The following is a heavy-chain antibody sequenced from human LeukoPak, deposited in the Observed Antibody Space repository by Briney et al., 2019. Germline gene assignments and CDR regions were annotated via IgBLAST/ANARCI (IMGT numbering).Heavy chain of an antibody. CDR3: ARGMGSGYENWFDP. CDR1: GFTFSSYE. Sequence: GGSLRLSCAASGFTFSSYEMNWVRQAPGKGLEWVSYISSSGSTIYYADSVKGRFTISRDNAKNSLYLQMNSLRAEDTAVYYCARGMGSGYENWFDPWGQGTLVTVSS. CDR2: ISSSGSTI. V-gene: IGHV3-48*03. D-gene: IGHD3-22*01. J-gene: IGHJ5*02.